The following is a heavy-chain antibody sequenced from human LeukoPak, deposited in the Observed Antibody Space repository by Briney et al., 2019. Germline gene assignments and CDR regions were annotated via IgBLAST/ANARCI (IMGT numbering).Heavy chain of an antibody. CDR3: ARGGYYYYYYGMDV. V-gene: IGHV4-4*02. CDR1: GGSISSSNW. CDR2: IYHSGST. J-gene: IGHJ6*02. Sequence: PSETLSLTCAVSGGSISSSNWWSWVRQPPGKGLEWIGEIYHSGSTNYNPSLKSRVTISVDKSKNQFSLKLSSVTAADTAVYYCARGGYYYYYYGMDVWGQGTTVTVSS.